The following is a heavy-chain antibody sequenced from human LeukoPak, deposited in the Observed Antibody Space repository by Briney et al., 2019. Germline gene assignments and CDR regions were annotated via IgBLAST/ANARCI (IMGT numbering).Heavy chain of an antibody. J-gene: IGHJ4*02. Sequence: ASLKVSCKTSGYSFTTFSIAWVRQAPGQGLEWMGWINANNGETHYAQKFHDRVTMTTDTSTNTPYMELRGLKSDDSAMYYCSRDSTSGAVVDFNYWGQGTLVTVSS. CDR2: INANNGET. V-gene: IGHV1-18*01. CDR3: SRDSTSGAVVDFNY. D-gene: IGHD3-16*01. CDR1: GYSFTTFS.